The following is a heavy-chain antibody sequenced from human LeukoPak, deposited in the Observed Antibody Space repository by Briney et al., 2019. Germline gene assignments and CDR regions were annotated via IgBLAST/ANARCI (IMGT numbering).Heavy chain of an antibody. CDR3: ARDPYYDSSGYYSKMSDY. J-gene: IGHJ4*02. Sequence: GGSLRLSCAASGFTFSSYGMHWVRQAPGKGLEWVAVISYDGSNKYYADSVKGRFTISRDNSKSTLYLQMNSLRAEDTAVYYCARDPYYDSSGYYSKMSDYWGQGTLVTVSS. CDR1: GFTFSSYG. V-gene: IGHV3-30*03. CDR2: ISYDGSNK. D-gene: IGHD3-22*01.